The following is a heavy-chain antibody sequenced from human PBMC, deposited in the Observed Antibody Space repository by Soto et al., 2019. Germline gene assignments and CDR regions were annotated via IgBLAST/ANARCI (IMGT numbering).Heavy chain of an antibody. CDR3: ARYIAVAGKEYYFDY. J-gene: IGHJ4*02. CDR1: GGSISSGSYY. V-gene: IGHV4-61*01. CDR2: IYYSGST. Sequence: SETLSLTCTVSGGSISSGSYYWSWIRQPPGKGLEWIGYIYYSGSTNYNPSLKSRVTISVDTSKNQFSLKLSSVTAADTAVYYCARYIAVAGKEYYFDYWGQGTLVTVSS. D-gene: IGHD6-19*01.